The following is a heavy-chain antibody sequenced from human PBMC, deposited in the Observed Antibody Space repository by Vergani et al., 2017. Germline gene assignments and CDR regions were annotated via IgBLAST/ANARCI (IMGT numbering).Heavy chain of an antibody. CDR2: IKQDGSEK. J-gene: IGHJ4*02. V-gene: IGHV3-7*03. CDR1: GFTFDDYT. D-gene: IGHD3-22*01. Sequence: EVQLVESGGVVVQPGGSLRLSCAASGFTFDDYTMHWVRQAPGKGLEWVANIKQDGSEKYYVDSVKGRFTISRDNSKNTLYLQMNSLRAEDTAVYYCAKAPTYYYDSSGPYFDYWGQGTLVTVSS. CDR3: AKAPTYYYDSSGPYFDY.